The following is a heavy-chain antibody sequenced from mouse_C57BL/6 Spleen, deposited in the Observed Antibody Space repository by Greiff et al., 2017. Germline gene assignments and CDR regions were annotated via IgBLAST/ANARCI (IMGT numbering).Heavy chain of an antibody. J-gene: IGHJ2*01. CDR1: GYTFTSYW. D-gene: IGHD1-1*01. CDR3: ARGGYDSPFDY. Sequence: QVQLKQPGTELVKPGASVKLSCKASGYTFTSYWMHWVKQRPGQGLEWIGNINPSDGGTNYNEKFKSKATLTVDKSSSTAYMQLSSLTSEDSAVYYCARGGYDSPFDYWGQGTTLTVSS. V-gene: IGHV1-53*01. CDR2: INPSDGGT.